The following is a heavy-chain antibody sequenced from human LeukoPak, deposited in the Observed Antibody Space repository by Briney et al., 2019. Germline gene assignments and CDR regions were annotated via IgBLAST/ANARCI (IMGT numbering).Heavy chain of an antibody. D-gene: IGHD4-17*01. CDR1: GFTFSXXX. J-gene: IGHJ4*02. CDR3: ARGPVDLTDDYGDYEVHFDY. Sequence: GGSLRLSCXASGFTFSXXXXXXXXQAPGKGXXXXXXXXXXXSEKYYVDSVKGRSXTSRDNAKNSLYLQMNSLRAEDTAVYYCARGPVDLTDDYGDYEVHFDYWGQGTPVTVSS. CDR2: XXXXXSEK. V-gene: IGHV3-7*04.